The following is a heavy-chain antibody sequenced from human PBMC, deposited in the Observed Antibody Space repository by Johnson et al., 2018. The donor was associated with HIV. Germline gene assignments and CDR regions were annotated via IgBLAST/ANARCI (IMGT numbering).Heavy chain of an antibody. Sequence: QVQLVESGGGVVQPGRSLRLSCAASGFPFSSYGMHWVRQAPGKGLEWVAFIRYDGSNKFYTDSVKGRFTISRDNAKNSLYLQMNSLRGEDTAVYYCARDPLAYDNFWSGSLHAFDIWGQGTKVTVSS. J-gene: IGHJ3*02. CDR3: ARDPLAYDNFWSGSLHAFDI. D-gene: IGHD3-3*01. V-gene: IGHV3-33*08. CDR2: IRYDGSNK. CDR1: GFPFSSYG.